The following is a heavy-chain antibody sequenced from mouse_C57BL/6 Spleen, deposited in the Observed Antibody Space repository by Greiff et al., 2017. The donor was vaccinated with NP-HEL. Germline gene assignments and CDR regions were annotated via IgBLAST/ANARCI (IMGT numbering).Heavy chain of an antibody. CDR2: IDPNSGGT. CDR1: GYTFTSYW. V-gene: IGHV1-72*01. D-gene: IGHD2-12*01. J-gene: IGHJ3*01. CDR3: ASLRAYDWFSY. Sequence: QVHVKQPGAELVKPGASVKLFCKASGYTFTSYWMHWVKQRPGRGREWIGRIDPNSGGTKYNEKFKSKATLTVDKPSSTAYMQLSILTSEYSAVYYSASLRAYDWFSYWGPGTLVTVSA.